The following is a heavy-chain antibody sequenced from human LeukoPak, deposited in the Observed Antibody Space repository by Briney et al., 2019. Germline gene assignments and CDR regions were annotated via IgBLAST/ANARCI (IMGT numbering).Heavy chain of an antibody. J-gene: IGHJ4*02. V-gene: IGHV3-21*01. CDR3: ARFAYYDFWSGHPYYFDY. CDR1: GFTFSSYS. CDR2: ISSSSSYI. Sequence: PGGSLRLSCAASGFTFSSYSMNWVRQAPGKGLEWVSSISSSSSYIYYADSVKGRFTISRDNAKNSLYLQMNSLRAEDTAVYYCARFAYYDFWSGHPYYFDYWGQGTLVTVSS. D-gene: IGHD3-3*01.